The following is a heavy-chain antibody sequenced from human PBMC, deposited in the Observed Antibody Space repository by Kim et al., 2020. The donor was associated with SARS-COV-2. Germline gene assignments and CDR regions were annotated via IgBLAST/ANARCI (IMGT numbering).Heavy chain of an antibody. Sequence: YGDSVKGRLTISRDNSKTTLYLQMNSLRAEDTAVYYCARVLGGGYSYADYWGQGTLVTVSS. J-gene: IGHJ4*02. V-gene: IGHV3-30*01. D-gene: IGHD5-18*01. CDR3: ARVLGGGYSYADY.